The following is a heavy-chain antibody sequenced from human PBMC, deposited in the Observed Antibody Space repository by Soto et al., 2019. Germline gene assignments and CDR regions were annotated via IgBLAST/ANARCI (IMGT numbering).Heavy chain of an antibody. J-gene: IGHJ4*02. CDR1: GYSLTGYY. Sequence: ASVKVSCKASGYSLTGYYMHWVRRAPGQGLEWMGITNPRDGSTNYAQEFQGRVTMTSDTSTSTVYMEMSSLRSDDTAMYYCARSYVTSRPIDFWGQGTLVTVSS. V-gene: IGHV1-46*01. CDR3: ARSYVTSRPIDF. CDR2: TNPRDGST. D-gene: IGHD3-10*02.